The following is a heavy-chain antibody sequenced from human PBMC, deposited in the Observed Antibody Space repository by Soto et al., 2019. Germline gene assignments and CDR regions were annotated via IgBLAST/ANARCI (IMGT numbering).Heavy chain of an antibody. Sequence: SETLSLTCTVSGGSISRYYWSWIRQPPGKGLEWIGYIYYSGSTNYNPSLKSRVTISVDTSKNQFSLKLSSVTAADTAVYYCARWGSTYDYYYYMDVWGKGTTVTVSS. D-gene: IGHD3-16*01. J-gene: IGHJ6*03. CDR2: IYYSGST. CDR1: GGSISRYY. V-gene: IGHV4-59*01. CDR3: ARWGSTYDYYYYMDV.